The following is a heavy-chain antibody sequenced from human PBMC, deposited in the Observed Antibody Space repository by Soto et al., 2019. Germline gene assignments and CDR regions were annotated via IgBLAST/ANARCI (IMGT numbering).Heavy chain of an antibody. Sequence: GASVKVSCKASGYTFTSYYINWVRQATGQGLEWMGWMNPNSGNTGYAQKFQGRVTMTRNTSISTAYMELSSLRSEDTAVYYCARVQLELHYYYYYMDVWGKGTTVTVSS. D-gene: IGHD1-7*01. CDR2: MNPNSGNT. J-gene: IGHJ6*03. CDR1: GYTFTSYY. CDR3: ARVQLELHYYYYYMDV. V-gene: IGHV1-8*01.